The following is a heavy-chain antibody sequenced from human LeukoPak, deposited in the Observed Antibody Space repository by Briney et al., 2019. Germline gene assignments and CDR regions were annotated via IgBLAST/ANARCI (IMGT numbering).Heavy chain of an antibody. CDR3: GNGGIKIGVDG. V-gene: IGHV3-64D*06. CDR1: GFHLNRHP. J-gene: IGHJ6*02. Sequence: GGPLRLSYSASGFHLNRHPMLCLRQAPGKGLEYVSAIGGSGGTTTYAESVKGRFTISRDNSNSTLYLQMSILRTEDTAVYYWGNGGIKIGVDGWGQGSTVTVS. D-gene: IGHD1-26*01. CDR2: IGGSGGTT.